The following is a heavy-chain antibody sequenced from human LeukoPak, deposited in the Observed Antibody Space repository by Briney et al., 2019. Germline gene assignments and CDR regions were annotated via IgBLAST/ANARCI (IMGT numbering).Heavy chain of an antibody. J-gene: IGHJ4*02. D-gene: IGHD2-2*01. V-gene: IGHV1-2*02. CDR2: IIPNSGFT. CDR1: GYPFTGYY. Sequence: ASVKVSCKASGYPFTGYYLHWVRQAPGQGLEWMGRIIPNSGFTNYAQKFQGRVTMTRDTSISTAYMELSRLRSDDTAVYYCARLADCSSSSCRSFDYWGQGTLVTVSS. CDR3: ARLADCSSSSCRSFDY.